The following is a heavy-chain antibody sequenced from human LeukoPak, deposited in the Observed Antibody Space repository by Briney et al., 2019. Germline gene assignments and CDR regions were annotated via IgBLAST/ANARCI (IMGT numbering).Heavy chain of an antibody. CDR3: ARSLWYYDILTGYHNWFDP. J-gene: IGHJ5*02. CDR1: GGSFSGYF. CDR2: INRSGST. V-gene: IGHV4-34*10. D-gene: IGHD3-9*01. Sequence: SETLSLTCAIYGGSFSGYFWSWFRQPPGKGLEWIGEINRSGSTNYNPSLKSRVTMSVDTSKNQFSLKLSSVTAADTAVYYCARSLWYYDILTGYHNWFDPWGQGTLVTVSS.